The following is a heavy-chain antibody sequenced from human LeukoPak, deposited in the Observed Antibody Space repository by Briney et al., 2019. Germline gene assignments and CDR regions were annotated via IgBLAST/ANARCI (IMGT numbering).Heavy chain of an antibody. CDR1: GFTFSDYY. D-gene: IGHD3-9*01. CDR3: RGVLRYFDWSDFDY. V-gene: IGHV3-11*01. J-gene: IGHJ4*02. Sequence: GGSLRLSCAASGFTFSDYYMSWIRQAPGKGPEWVSYISSSGSTIYYADSVKGRFTISRDNAKNSLYLQMNSLRAEDTAVYYCRGVLRYFDWSDFDYWGQGTLVTVSS. CDR2: ISSSGSTI.